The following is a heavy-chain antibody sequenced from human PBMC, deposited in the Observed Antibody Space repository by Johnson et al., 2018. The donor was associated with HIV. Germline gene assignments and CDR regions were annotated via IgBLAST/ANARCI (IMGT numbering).Heavy chain of an antibody. CDR3: AKDKSTEWLLLRSPWSGFDI. CDR2: ISWNSDSI. J-gene: IGHJ3*02. Sequence: VQLVESGGGVVQPGRSVRLSCAASGFTFDDYAMHWVRQAPGKGLEWVSGISWNSDSIGYADSVKGRFPISRDNAKNSLYLQMNSLRPEDTALYYCAKDKSTEWLLLRSPWSGFDIWGQGTMVTVSS. V-gene: IGHV3-9*01. CDR1: GFTFDDYA. D-gene: IGHD3-22*01.